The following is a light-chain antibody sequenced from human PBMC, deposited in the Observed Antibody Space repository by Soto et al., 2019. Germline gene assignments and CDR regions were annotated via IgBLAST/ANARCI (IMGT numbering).Light chain of an antibody. V-gene: IGKV1-39*01. CDR3: QQSYNLPLT. J-gene: IGKJ3*01. CDR1: QSISDY. Sequence: DIPMTQSPSSLSASVGDRVAITCRSSQSISDYLNWYQQKPGKALKLVIYGASNLQSGVPPRFSGSGSGSEFTLSISGLQPDDFAIYFCQQSYNLPLTFGPGTKVDV. CDR2: GAS.